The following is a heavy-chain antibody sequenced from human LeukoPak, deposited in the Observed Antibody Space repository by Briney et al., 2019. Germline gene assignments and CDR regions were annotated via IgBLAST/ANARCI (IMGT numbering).Heavy chain of an antibody. J-gene: IGHJ4*02. CDR3: ARWATSFDL. Sequence: GGSLRLSCAASGFTLSNYWMSWVRQAPGKGLEWVANINHNGTEKYYVDSVTGRFAISRDNANNSLYLQMNSLRVEDTAVYYCARWATSFDLWGRGTLVTVSS. D-gene: IGHD6-6*01. CDR1: GFTLSNYW. V-gene: IGHV3-7*01. CDR2: INHNGTEK.